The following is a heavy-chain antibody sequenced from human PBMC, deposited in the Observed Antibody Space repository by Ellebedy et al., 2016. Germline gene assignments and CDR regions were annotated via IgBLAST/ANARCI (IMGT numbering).Heavy chain of an antibody. CDR1: GLTFSSYW. Sequence: GGSLRLXCAASGLTFSSYWMHWVRQAPGKGLVWVSRINSDGSSTTYADSVKGRFTISRDNAKNTLYLQMSSLRAEDTAVYYCARVACSSTSCYGYYYYYYMDVWGKGTTVTVSS. V-gene: IGHV3-74*01. D-gene: IGHD2-2*01. CDR2: INSDGSST. CDR3: ARVACSSTSCYGYYYYYYMDV. J-gene: IGHJ6*03.